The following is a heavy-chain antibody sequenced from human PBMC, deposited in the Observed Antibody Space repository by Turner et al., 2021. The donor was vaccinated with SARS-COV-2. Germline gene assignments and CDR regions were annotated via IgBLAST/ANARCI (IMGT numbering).Heavy chain of an antibody. J-gene: IGHJ4*02. Sequence: QVQLLESGGGVVQPGGSLSLSCAASGFTFSSYVMHWVRQAPGKGLEWVAVISDDGSNKYYADSVKGRFTISRDNSKNTLYLQMNSLRGEDTAVYYCARDSGDFDYWGQGTLVTVSS. V-gene: IGHV3-30-3*01. D-gene: IGHD3-10*01. CDR2: ISDDGSNK. CDR1: GFTFSSYV. CDR3: ARDSGDFDY.